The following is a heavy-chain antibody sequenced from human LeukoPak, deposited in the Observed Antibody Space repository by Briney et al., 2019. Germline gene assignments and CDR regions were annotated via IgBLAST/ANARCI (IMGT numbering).Heavy chain of an antibody. CDR1: GGSFSGYY. J-gene: IGHJ5*02. CDR2: INHSGST. V-gene: IGHV4-34*01. CDR3: ARGSKNVLRFLEWFRSGFDP. D-gene: IGHD3-3*01. Sequence: SETLSLTCAVYGGSFSGYYWSWIRQPPGKGLEWIGEINHSGSTNYNPSLKSGVTISVDTSKNQFSLKLSSVTAEDTAVYYCARGSKNVLRFLEWFRSGFDPWGQGTLVTVSS.